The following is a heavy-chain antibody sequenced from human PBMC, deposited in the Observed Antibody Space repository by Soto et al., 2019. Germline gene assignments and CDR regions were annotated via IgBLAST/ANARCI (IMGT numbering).Heavy chain of an antibody. Sequence: QVQLVQSGGEVKKPGASVKVSCKASGYTFTIYGINWVRQAPGQGLEWMGWISPDNGNPNYAQKLQGRVTMTTDTSTSTAYMELTRLRSDDTAVYYCARALGYSGYAGMDVWGQGTTVTVSS. V-gene: IGHV1-18*01. CDR3: ARALGYSGYAGMDV. CDR1: GYTFTIYG. CDR2: ISPDNGNP. D-gene: IGHD5-12*01. J-gene: IGHJ6*02.